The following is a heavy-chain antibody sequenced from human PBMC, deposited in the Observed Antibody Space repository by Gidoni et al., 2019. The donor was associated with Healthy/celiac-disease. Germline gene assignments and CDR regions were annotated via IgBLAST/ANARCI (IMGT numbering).Heavy chain of an antibody. V-gene: IGHV3-74*01. CDR1: GFTFSSYW. Sequence: EVQLVESGGGLVQPGGSLRRSCAASGFTFSSYWMHWVRQAPGKGLVWVSRINSDGSSTSYADSVKGRFTISRDNAKNTLYLQMNSLRAEDTAVYYCARDRGRALGNWFDPWGQGTLVTVSS. CDR3: ARDRGRALGNWFDP. CDR2: INSDGSST. D-gene: IGHD3-10*01. J-gene: IGHJ5*02.